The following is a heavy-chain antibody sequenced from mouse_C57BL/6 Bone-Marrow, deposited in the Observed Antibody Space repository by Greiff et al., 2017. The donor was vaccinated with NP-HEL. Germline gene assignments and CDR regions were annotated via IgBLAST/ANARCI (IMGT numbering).Heavy chain of an antibody. CDR3: TTGGSSPYAMDY. CDR2: IDPENGDP. Sequence: DVHLVESGAELVRPGASVKLSCTVSGFNIKDDYMHWVKQRPEQGLEWIGWIDPENGDPEYASKFQGKATITADTSSNTAYLQLSSLTSEDTAVYYCTTGGSSPYAMDYWGQGTSVTVSS. D-gene: IGHD1-1*01. V-gene: IGHV14-4*01. J-gene: IGHJ4*01. CDR1: GFNIKDDY.